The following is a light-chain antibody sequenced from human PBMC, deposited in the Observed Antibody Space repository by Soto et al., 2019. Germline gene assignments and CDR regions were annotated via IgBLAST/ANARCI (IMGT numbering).Light chain of an antibody. V-gene: IGKV1-5*01. CDR1: QSISRW. Sequence: DIQMTQSPSTLSAFVGDRVTITCRASQSISRWLVWYQQKGGKAPKLLIYDASSLEGGVPSRFSGSGSGTDFTLTISSLQPDDSATYFCQQYNSYSRTFGQGTKVEI. CDR2: DAS. J-gene: IGKJ1*01. CDR3: QQYNSYSRT.